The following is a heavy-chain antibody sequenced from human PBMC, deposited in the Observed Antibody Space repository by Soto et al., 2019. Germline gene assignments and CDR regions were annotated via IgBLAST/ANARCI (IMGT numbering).Heavy chain of an antibody. CDR2: IFYSGTT. Sequence: SETLSLTCTVSGDSISSADYYWSWIRQTPGKGLEWVGHIFYSGTTYYNPSLKSRLTVSVDTSKNHFSLRLTSVTAADTAVYYCARDLWVEPELYYYGMDVWGQGTTVTVSS. D-gene: IGHD1-1*01. V-gene: IGHV4-30-4*01. J-gene: IGHJ6*02. CDR3: ARDLWVEPELYYYGMDV. CDR1: GDSISSADYY.